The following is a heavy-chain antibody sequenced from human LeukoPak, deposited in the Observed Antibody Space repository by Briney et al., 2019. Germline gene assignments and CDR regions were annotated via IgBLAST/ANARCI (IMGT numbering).Heavy chain of an antibody. Sequence: ASVKVSCKVSGCALTELSMHWVRQAPGKGLEWMGGFDPEDGETIYAQKFQGRVTMTEDTSTDTAYMELSSLRSEDTAVYYCATGPTYYYGSGGHRPWFDPWGHGTLVTVSS. J-gene: IGHJ5*02. D-gene: IGHD3-10*01. CDR2: FDPEDGET. CDR1: GCALTELS. CDR3: ATGPTYYYGSGGHRPWFDP. V-gene: IGHV1-24*01.